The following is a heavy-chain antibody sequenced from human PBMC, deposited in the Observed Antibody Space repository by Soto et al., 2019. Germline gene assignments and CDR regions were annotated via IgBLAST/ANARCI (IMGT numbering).Heavy chain of an antibody. V-gene: IGHV3-48*02. CDR2: ISSSSSTI. Sequence: PGGSLRLSCAASGFTFSTYGMHLVRQAPGKWLECVSYISSSSSTIYYADYVKGRFTISRDNAKNSLYLQMNSLRDEDTAVYYCARYWSGGSCYQHTPYYYYVMDVWGQWTTVTVSS. J-gene: IGHJ6*02. CDR3: ARYWSGGSCYQHTPYYYYVMDV. D-gene: IGHD2-15*01. CDR1: GFTFSTYG.